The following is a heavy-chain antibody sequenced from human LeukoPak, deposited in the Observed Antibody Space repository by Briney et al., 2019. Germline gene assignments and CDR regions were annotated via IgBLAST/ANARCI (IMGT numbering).Heavy chain of an antibody. D-gene: IGHD2-2*01. CDR1: GYTFTIYD. J-gene: IGHJ4*02. CDR3: ARTYYCSSTSCNPDPYYFDY. Sequence: ASVKVSCKASGYTFTIYDINWVRQATGQGLEWMGWMNPNSGNTGYAQKFKGRVTMTRNTSISTAYMELSSLRSEDTAVYYCARTYYCSSTSCNPDPYYFDYWGQGTLVTVSS. V-gene: IGHV1-8*01. CDR2: MNPNSGNT.